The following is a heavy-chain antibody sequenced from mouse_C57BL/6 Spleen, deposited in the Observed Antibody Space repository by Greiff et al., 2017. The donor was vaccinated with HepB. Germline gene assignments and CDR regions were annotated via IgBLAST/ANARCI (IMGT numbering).Heavy chain of an antibody. CDR1: GYTFTSYW. Sequence: QVQLQQPGAELVMPGASVKLSCKASGYTFTSYWMHWVKQRPGQGLEWIGEIDPSDSYTNYNQKFKGKSTLTVDKSSSTAYMQLSSLTSEDSAVYYCARWGAQSFDYWGQGTTLTVSS. CDR2: IDPSDSYT. D-gene: IGHD3-2*02. J-gene: IGHJ2*01. CDR3: ARWGAQSFDY. V-gene: IGHV1-69*01.